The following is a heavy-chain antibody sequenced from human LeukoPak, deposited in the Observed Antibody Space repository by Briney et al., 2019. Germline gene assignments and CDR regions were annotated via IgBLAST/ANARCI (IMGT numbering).Heavy chain of an antibody. CDR3: AKVSRVATIEIFDY. D-gene: IGHD5-12*01. CDR1: GFTFSSYA. J-gene: IGHJ4*02. V-gene: IGHV3-23*01. Sequence: GGSLRLSCAASGFTFSSYAMSWVRQAPGKGLEWVSSISGGGGVTYYADSVKGRFTISRDNSKNTLYLQMNSLRAEDTAVYYCAKVSRVATIEIFDYWGQGTLVTVSS. CDR2: ISGGGGVT.